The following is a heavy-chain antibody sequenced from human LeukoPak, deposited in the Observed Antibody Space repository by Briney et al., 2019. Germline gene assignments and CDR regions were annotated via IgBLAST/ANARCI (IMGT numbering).Heavy chain of an antibody. Sequence: ASVKVSCKASGGTFSSYAINWVRQAPGQGLEWMGWISAYNGNTNYAQKLQGRVTMTTDTSTSTAYMELRSLRSDDTAVYYCARDLGAARQPRFYYYYGIDVWGQGTTVTVSS. V-gene: IGHV1-18*01. CDR1: GGTFSSYA. J-gene: IGHJ6*02. CDR3: ARDLGAARQPRFYYYYGIDV. D-gene: IGHD6-6*01. CDR2: ISAYNGNT.